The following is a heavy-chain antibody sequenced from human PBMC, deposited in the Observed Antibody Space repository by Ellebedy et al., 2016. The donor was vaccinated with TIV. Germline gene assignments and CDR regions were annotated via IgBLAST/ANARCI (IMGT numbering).Heavy chain of an antibody. CDR1: GGTFSSYS. Sequence: AASVKVSCKASGGTFSSYSVSWVRQAPGQGLGWMGRITPILAIANYAQKFQGRVTIIADKSTSTADLALSSRRSEDTAVYYCARETSGFDYWGQGTLVTVSS. V-gene: IGHV1-69*04. J-gene: IGHJ4*02. CDR2: ITPILAIA. D-gene: IGHD1-26*01. CDR3: ARETSGFDY.